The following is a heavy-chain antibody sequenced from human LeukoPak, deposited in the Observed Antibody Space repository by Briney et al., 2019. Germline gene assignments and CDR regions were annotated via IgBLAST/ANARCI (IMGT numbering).Heavy chain of an antibody. D-gene: IGHD2/OR15-2a*01. V-gene: IGHV3-7*01. CDR1: GFTFSNYW. J-gene: IGHJ4*02. Sequence: GGSLRLSCAASGFTFSNYWMNWGRQAPGERPEWVAIRKKDGSEEYYVDSLKGRFTTSRDNAKNSLYLQMNTLRADDTAVYFCAGGAGFLIDYWGQGALVTVSS. CDR2: RKKDGSEE. CDR3: AGGAGFLIDY.